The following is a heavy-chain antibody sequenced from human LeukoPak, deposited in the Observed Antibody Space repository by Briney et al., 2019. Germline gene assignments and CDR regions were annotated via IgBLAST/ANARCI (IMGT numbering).Heavy chain of an antibody. CDR1: GYTFPSYG. Sequence: AWVKVSSKTSGYTFPSYGISWGRRAPGQGVGWMGWISAYNGNTYYAQKLQGRVTMTTDTSTSTAYMEVRSLRSDDTAIYYCARVYRDTYGQSWGQGTLVTVSS. V-gene: IGHV1-18*04. CDR2: ISAYNGNT. D-gene: IGHD5-18*01. J-gene: IGHJ4*02. CDR3: ARVYRDTYGQS.